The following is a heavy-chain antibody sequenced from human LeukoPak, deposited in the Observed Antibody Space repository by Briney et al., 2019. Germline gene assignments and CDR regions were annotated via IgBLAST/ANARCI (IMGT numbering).Heavy chain of an antibody. V-gene: IGHV3-21*01. Sequence: PGGSLRLSCAASGFTFSSYSMNWVRQAPGKGLEWVSSISSSSSYIYYADSVKGRFTISRDNAKNSLYLQMNSLRAEDTAVYYCARGGPGSGWYYHYYYYMDVWGKGTTVTVSS. CDR1: GFTFSSYS. J-gene: IGHJ6*03. CDR2: ISSSSSYI. CDR3: ARGGPGSGWYYHYYYYMDV. D-gene: IGHD6-19*01.